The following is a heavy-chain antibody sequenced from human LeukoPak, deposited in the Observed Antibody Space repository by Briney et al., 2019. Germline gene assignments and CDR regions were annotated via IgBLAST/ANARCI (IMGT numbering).Heavy chain of an antibody. CDR3: ATHSSGYYGEIDY. CDR2: IYYSGST. D-gene: IGHD3-22*01. J-gene: IGHJ4*02. CDR1: GGSISSSSYY. Sequence: SETLSLTCTVSGGSISSSSYYWGWIRQPPGKGLEWIGSIYYSGSTYYNPSLKSRVTISVDSSKNQFSLKLSSVTAADTAVYYCATHSSGYYGEIDYWGQGTLVTVSS. V-gene: IGHV4-39*01.